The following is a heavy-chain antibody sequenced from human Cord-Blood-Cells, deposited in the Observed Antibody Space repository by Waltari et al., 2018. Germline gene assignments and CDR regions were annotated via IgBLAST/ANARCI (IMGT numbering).Heavy chain of an antibody. D-gene: IGHD4-17*01. CDR3: AREPDYGDYFDY. CDR1: GFTFSRYS. CDR2: MSGSSSYR. Sequence: EVQLVESGGCLVKPGGSLRLSCAASGFTFSRYSMNWVRRAPGKGLGWVSAMSGSSSYRDDADSVEGRFTIARDNAKKSLYLQMNSLRAEDTAVYYWAREPDYGDYFDYWGQGTLVSVSS. V-gene: IGHV3-21*01. J-gene: IGHJ4*02.